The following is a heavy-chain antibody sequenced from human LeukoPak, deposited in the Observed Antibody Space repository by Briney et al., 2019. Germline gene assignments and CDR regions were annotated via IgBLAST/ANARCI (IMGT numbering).Heavy chain of an antibody. V-gene: IGHV3-23*01. CDR1: GFTFSSYA. CDR3: ARDRGYSCGY. J-gene: IGHJ4*02. CDR2: ISGSGDST. D-gene: IGHD5-18*01. Sequence: SGGSLRLSCAASGFTFSSYAMSWARQAPGKGLEWVSTISGSGDSTYYADSVKGRFTISRDNSKNTLYLQMNSLRAEDTAVYYCARDRGYSCGYWGQGTLVTVSS.